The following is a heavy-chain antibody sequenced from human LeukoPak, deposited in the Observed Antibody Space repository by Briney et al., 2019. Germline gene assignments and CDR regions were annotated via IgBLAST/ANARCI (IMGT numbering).Heavy chain of an antibody. CDR1: GYSFTSYW. CDR2: IYPGDSDT. Sequence: GESLKISCKGSGYSFTSYWIGWVRQMPGKGLEWMGIIYPGDSDTRYSPSFQGQVTISADKSISTAYLQWSSLKASDTAMYYCALITMVRGIWFDPWGQGTLVTASS. J-gene: IGHJ5*02. D-gene: IGHD3-10*01. CDR3: ALITMVRGIWFDP. V-gene: IGHV5-51*01.